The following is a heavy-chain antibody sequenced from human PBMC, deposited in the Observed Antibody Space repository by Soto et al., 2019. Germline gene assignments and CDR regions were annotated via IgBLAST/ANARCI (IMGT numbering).Heavy chain of an antibody. CDR2: INPSGGST. D-gene: IGHD4-4*01. CDR3: ARYDYNGYYSSY. CDR1: GYTFSTYY. J-gene: IGHJ4*02. Sequence: GASVKVSCKASGYTFSTYYMHWVRQAPGQGYEWMGIINPSGGSTTYAQKFQGRVTMTRDTSTTTVYMELSSLKSEDTAVYYCARYDYNGYYSSYSGQGTLVPVSS. V-gene: IGHV1-46*01.